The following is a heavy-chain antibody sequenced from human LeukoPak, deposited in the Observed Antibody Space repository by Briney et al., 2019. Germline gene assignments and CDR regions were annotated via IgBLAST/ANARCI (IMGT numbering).Heavy chain of an antibody. CDR2: IYYSGST. Sequence: SETLSLTCTVSGGSISSSGYYWGWIRQPPGKGLEWIGYIYYSGSTNYNPSLKSRVTISVDTSKNQFSLKLSSVTAADTAVYYCARASVEWELKFDYWGQGTLVTVSS. CDR3: ARASVEWELKFDY. V-gene: IGHV4-61*05. CDR1: GGSISSSGYY. J-gene: IGHJ4*02. D-gene: IGHD1-26*01.